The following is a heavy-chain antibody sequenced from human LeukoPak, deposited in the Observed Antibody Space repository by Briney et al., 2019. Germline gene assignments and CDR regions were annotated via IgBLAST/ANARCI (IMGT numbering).Heavy chain of an antibody. CDR3: ARTSRHYYGSGSNLTPWPAGMDV. CDR2: IYYSGSTT. D-gene: IGHD3-10*01. J-gene: IGHJ6*02. CDR1: GGSMSAFF. V-gene: IGHV4-59*01. Sequence: SETLSLTCTVSGGSMSAFFWTWIRQPPGKELEWIGSIYYSGSTTKYNPSLKTRVTISVGTSKSQFSLKLNSATAADTAVYYCARTSRHYYGSGSNLTPWPAGMDVWGQGTTVTVSS.